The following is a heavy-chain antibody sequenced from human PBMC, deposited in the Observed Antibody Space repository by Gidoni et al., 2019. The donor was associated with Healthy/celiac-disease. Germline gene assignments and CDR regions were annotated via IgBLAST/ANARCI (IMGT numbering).Heavy chain of an antibody. CDR3: ARAQPPLRGPGAFDI. J-gene: IGHJ3*02. V-gene: IGHV1-8*01. CDR1: GYTFTIYD. Sequence: QVQLVQSGAEVQKPGASVQVSCTASGYTFTIYDINWVRQATGQGLEWMGWMNPNSGNTGYAQKFQGRGTMTRNTSISTAYMELSSLRSEDTAVYYCARAQPPLRGPGAFDIWGQGTMVTVSS. CDR2: MNPNSGNT. D-gene: IGHD4-17*01.